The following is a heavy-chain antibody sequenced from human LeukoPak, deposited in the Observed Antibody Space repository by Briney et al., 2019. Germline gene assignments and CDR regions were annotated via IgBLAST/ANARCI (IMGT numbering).Heavy chain of an antibody. CDR2: IRPSGDNT. D-gene: IGHD3-10*01. CDR1: GFTFSSYD. Sequence: GGALRLSCAASGFTFSSYDMTWVRQAPGRGLEWVSSIRPSGDNTYYGDSVKGRFTISRDNSKNTVYLQMNSLRAEDTAVYYCARDRYYYGSGVPDAFDIWGQGTMVTVSS. CDR3: ARDRYYYGSGVPDAFDI. V-gene: IGHV3-23*01. J-gene: IGHJ3*02.